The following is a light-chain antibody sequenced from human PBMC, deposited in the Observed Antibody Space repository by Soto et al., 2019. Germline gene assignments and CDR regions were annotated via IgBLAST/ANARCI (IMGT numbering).Light chain of an antibody. CDR3: QQYNSYSPVWT. CDR1: QVIGKD. Sequence: IQMTKSPSSLSASAGASVTFTCRAIQVIGKDVDWYQQKPGKAPKLLIYKASSLESGVPSRCSGSGSGTEFTLTISSLQPDDFATYYCQQYNSYSPVWTFGQGTKVDIK. CDR2: KAS. V-gene: IGKV1-5*03. J-gene: IGKJ1*01.